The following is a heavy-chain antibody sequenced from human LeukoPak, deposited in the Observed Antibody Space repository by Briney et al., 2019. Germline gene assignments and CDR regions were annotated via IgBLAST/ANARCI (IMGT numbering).Heavy chain of an antibody. CDR1: GGSTSSYY. D-gene: IGHD3-10*01. CDR3: AKFTMVRGVTRVNAFDI. J-gene: IGHJ3*02. V-gene: IGHV4-59*01. CDR2: IYYSGST. Sequence: PSETLSLTCTVSGGSTSSYYWSWIRQPPGKGLEWIGYIYYSGSTNYNPSLKSRVTISVDTSKNQFSLKLSSVTAADTAVYYCAKFTMVRGVTRVNAFDIWGQGTMVTVSS.